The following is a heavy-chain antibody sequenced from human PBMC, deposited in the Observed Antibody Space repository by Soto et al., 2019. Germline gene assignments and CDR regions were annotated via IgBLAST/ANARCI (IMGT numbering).Heavy chain of an antibody. CDR1: GASFSGSY. Sequence: SETLSLTCAVSGASFSGSYWSWIRQPPGKGLEWIGYAYYSGTTVYNPSLKSRVSISVDTSKKHVSLRLNSVTAADTAVYYCAVWSALTQYYFDSWGHGTLVTVSS. V-gene: IGHV4-59*13. CDR3: AVWSALTQYYFDS. D-gene: IGHD3-3*01. J-gene: IGHJ4*01. CDR2: AYYSGTT.